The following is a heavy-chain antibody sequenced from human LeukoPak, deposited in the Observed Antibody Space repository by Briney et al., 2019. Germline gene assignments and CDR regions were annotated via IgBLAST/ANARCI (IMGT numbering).Heavy chain of an antibody. CDR1: GFTFSSYS. CDR2: ISSSSSTYI. J-gene: IGHJ4*02. V-gene: IGHV3-21*01. CDR3: ARYFPNFDY. Sequence: GGSLRLSCAASGFTFSSYSMNWVRQAPGKGLEWVSSISSSSSTYIHYADALKGRFTISRDNAKNSLFLQMNSLRAEDTAVYYCARYFPNFDYWGQGTLVTVSS. D-gene: IGHD2/OR15-2a*01.